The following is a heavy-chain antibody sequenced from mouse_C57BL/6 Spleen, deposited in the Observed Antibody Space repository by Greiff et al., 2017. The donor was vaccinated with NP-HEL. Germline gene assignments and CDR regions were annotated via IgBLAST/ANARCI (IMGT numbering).Heavy chain of an antibody. V-gene: IGHV1-81*01. CDR1: GYTFTSYG. Sequence: VQLKQSGAELARPGASVKLSCKASGYTFTSYGISWVKQRTGQGLEWIGELYPRSGNTYYNEKFKGKAKLTADKSSSTAYMELRSLTSEDSAVYFCSRERYDGYYEAMDYWGQGTSVTVSS. D-gene: IGHD2-3*01. CDR2: LYPRSGNT. J-gene: IGHJ4*01. CDR3: SRERYDGYYEAMDY.